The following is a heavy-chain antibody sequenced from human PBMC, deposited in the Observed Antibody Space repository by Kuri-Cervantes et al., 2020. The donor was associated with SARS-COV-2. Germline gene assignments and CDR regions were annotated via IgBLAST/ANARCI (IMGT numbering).Heavy chain of an antibody. Sequence: ASVKVSCKASGYTFTNYGISWVRQAPGQGLEWMGWISAYNAETNYAQKLQGRVTMATDTSTSTAYMELRSLRSDDTAVYYCARGTVPFPPSQTPVPAARIFPRVRAFDIWGQGTTVTVSS. D-gene: IGHD2-2*01. CDR2: ISAYNAET. J-gene: IGHJ3*02. CDR3: ARGTVPFPPSQTPVPAARIFPRVRAFDI. V-gene: IGHV1-18*01. CDR1: GYTFTNYG.